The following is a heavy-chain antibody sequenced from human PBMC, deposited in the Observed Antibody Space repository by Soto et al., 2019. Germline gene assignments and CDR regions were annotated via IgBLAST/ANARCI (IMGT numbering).Heavy chain of an antibody. CDR3: ARGIEGWYQGRYYYGMDV. CDR1: GGSVSSGSYY. V-gene: IGHV4-61*01. D-gene: IGHD6-19*01. J-gene: IGHJ6*02. CDR2: IYYSGRT. Sequence: QVQLQESGPGLVKPSETLSLTCTVSGGSVSSGSYYWSWIRQPPGKGLEWIGYIYYSGRTNYNPSLTSRVTISVDTSKNQFSLKLSSVTAAGTAVYYCARGIEGWYQGRYYYGMDVWGQGTTVTVSS.